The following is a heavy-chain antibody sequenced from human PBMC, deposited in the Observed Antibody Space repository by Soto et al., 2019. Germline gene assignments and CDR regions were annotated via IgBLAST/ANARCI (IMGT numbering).Heavy chain of an antibody. CDR2: IYNSGST. J-gene: IGHJ4*02. V-gene: IGHV4-30-4*01. Sequence: QVQLQASGPRLVKPSQTLSLICTVSGGSFNSGDYYWSWIRQPPGKALEWIGYIYNSGSTYYNPSRESRLTISLDTSKNQFSLKLTSVTAADTALYYCASARTGSRHFVNWGQETLVTVSS. CDR1: GGSFNSGDYY. CDR3: ASARTGSRHFVN.